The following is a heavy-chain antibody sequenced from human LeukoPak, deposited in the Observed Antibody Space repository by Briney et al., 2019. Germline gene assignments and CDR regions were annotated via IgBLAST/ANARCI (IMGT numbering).Heavy chain of an antibody. CDR2: ISFTGDNA. D-gene: IGHD3-3*01. Sequence: PGGSLRLSCVASGFTFNSYAMNWVRQAPGKGLEWVSTISFTGDNAFYADSVKGRFTISRDRSKNTLYLQMNTLRVEDTAVYYCAKGRHPIDFWSGFMTVFDYWGQGTLVTVSS. CDR3: AKGRHPIDFWSGFMTVFDY. V-gene: IGHV3-23*01. J-gene: IGHJ4*02. CDR1: GFTFNSYA.